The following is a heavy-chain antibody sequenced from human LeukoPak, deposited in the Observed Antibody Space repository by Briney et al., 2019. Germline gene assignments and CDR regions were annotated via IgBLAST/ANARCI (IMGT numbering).Heavy chain of an antibody. V-gene: IGHV3-23*01. CDR1: GFTFSSYA. CDR2: ISGSGGST. CDR3: AKAGGYHDSLDY. Sequence: PGGSLRLSCAASGFTFSSYAMSWVRQAPGKGLEWVSAISGSGGSTYYADSVKGRFTISRDSSKNTLYLQMNSLRAEDTAVYYCAKAGGYHDSLDYWGQGTLVTVSS. J-gene: IGHJ4*02. D-gene: IGHD5-12*01.